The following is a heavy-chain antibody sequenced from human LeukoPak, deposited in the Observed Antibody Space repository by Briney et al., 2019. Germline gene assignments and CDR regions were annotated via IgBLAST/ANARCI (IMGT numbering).Heavy chain of an antibody. D-gene: IGHD2-21*02. Sequence: GGSLRLSCAASGFTLTTYAMAWVRQAPGKGLEWVSSISHSGGSTYNADSVKGRFTISRDNSKNTLYLQMNSLRGEDTALYYCAKGSDGYCGGDCAFDYWGQGTLVTVSS. CDR1: GFTLTTYA. V-gene: IGHV3-23*01. CDR2: ISHSGGST. CDR3: AKGSDGYCGGDCAFDY. J-gene: IGHJ4*02.